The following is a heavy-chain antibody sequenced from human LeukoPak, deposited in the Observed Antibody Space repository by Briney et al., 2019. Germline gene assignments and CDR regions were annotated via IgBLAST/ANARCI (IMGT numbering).Heavy chain of an antibody. CDR1: GGTFSSYA. Sequence: SVKVSCKASGGTFSSYAISWVRQAPGQGLEWMGGIIPIFGTANYAQKFQGRVTITADESTSTAYMELSSLRSEDTAVYYCARDTGELVRARISFYYYGMDVWGQGTTVTVSS. CDR2: IIPIFGTA. CDR3: ARDTGELVRARISFYYYGMDV. V-gene: IGHV1-69*13. D-gene: IGHD6-13*01. J-gene: IGHJ6*02.